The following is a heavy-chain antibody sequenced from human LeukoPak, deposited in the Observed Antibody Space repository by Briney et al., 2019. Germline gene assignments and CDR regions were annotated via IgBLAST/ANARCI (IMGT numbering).Heavy chain of an antibody. CDR1: GFTFDDYG. CDR3: ARSAGYSGGVGDAFDI. D-gene: IGHD2-21*01. J-gene: IGHJ3*02. Sequence: GGSLRLSCAASGFTFDDYGMSWVRQAPGKGLEWVSAISGSGGSTYYADSVKGRFTISRDNAKNSLYLQMNSLRAEDTAVYYCARSAGYSGGVGDAFDIWGQGTMVTVSS. CDR2: ISGSGGST. V-gene: IGHV3-23*01.